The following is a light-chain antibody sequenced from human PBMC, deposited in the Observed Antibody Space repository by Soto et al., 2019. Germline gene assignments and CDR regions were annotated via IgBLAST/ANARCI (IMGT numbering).Light chain of an antibody. CDR3: QQYNNWPYT. CDR1: QSVSSN. CDR2: GAS. Sequence: LSVSPGERATLSCRASQSVSSNLAWYQQKPGQAPRLLIYGASTRATGIPARFSGSGSGTEFTLTISSLQSEDFAVYYCQQYNNWPYTFGQGTKLEIK. J-gene: IGKJ2*01. V-gene: IGKV3-15*01.